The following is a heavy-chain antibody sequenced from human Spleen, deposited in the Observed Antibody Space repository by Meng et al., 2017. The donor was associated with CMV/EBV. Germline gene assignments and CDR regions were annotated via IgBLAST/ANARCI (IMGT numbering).Heavy chain of an antibody. Sequence: SGFAFSRYAMHWVRQAPGKGLEWVAVISYDGSNKYYADSVKGRFTISRDNSKNTLYLQMNSLRAEDTAVYYCARDFYDYVWGSYPGYWGQGTLVTVSS. CDR3: ARDFYDYVWGSYPGY. CDR2: ISYDGSNK. CDR1: GFAFSRYA. J-gene: IGHJ4*02. D-gene: IGHD3-16*01. V-gene: IGHV3-30-3*01.